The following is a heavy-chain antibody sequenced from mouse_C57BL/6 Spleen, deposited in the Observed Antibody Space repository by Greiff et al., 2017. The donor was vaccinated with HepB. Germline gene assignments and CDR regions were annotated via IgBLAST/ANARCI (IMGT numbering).Heavy chain of an antibody. Sequence: EVKLVESGGGLVKPGGSLKLSCAASGFTFSSYAMSWVRQTPEKRLEWVATISDGGSYTYYPDNVKGRFTISRDNAKNNLYLQMSHLKSEDTAMYYCARDPPDYGGQGTTLTVSS. CDR1: GFTFSSYA. CDR3: ARDPPDY. V-gene: IGHV5-4*01. J-gene: IGHJ2*01. CDR2: ISDGGSYT.